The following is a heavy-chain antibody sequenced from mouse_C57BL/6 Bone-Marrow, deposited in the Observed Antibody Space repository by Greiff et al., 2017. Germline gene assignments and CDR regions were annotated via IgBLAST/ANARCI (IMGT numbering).Heavy chain of an antibody. Sequence: VKLMESGAGLVKPGASVKLSCTASGFTFTSYWMHWVHQRPGQGLEWIGYINPSSGYTKYNQKFKDKATLTADKSSSTGYMQLSGLTYEDSAVDYCARRAYWGQGTLVTVSA. J-gene: IGHJ3*01. CDR3: ARRAY. V-gene: IGHV1-7*01. CDR2: INPSSGYT. CDR1: GFTFTSYW.